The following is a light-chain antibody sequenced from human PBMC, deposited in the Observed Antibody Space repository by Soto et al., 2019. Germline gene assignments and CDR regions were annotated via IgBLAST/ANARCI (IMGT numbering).Light chain of an antibody. V-gene: IGKV3-11*01. Sequence: ESVLTHSPATLSFSPGESAPLSCRARKSVSSYSSWYQQTPGQAPLLLIDDSSNRATGIPAMCSGSSSGTYITLTISILEPEDFADYYWQQSSKWPLTFGGGTKVDIK. CDR2: DSS. CDR3: QQSSKWPLT. J-gene: IGKJ4*01. CDR1: KSVSSY.